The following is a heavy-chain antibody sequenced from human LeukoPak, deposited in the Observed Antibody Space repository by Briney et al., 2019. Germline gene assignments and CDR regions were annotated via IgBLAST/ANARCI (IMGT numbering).Heavy chain of an antibody. Sequence: SETLSLTCTVSGGSISSSTYYWGWIRQPPEKGLEWIGTIYYSGSTYYNPPLKSRVTISVDTSKNQFSLKLNSVTAADTAVYYCARQTSDYSYNFDHWGQGTLVTVSS. V-gene: IGHV4-39*01. CDR3: ARQTSDYSYNFDH. CDR2: IYYSGST. CDR1: GGSISSSTYY. J-gene: IGHJ4*02. D-gene: IGHD3-3*01.